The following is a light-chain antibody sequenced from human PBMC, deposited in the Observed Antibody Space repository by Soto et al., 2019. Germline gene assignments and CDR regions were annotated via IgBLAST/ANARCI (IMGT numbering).Light chain of an antibody. J-gene: IGKJ5*01. CDR3: QQLKSYPIT. V-gene: IGKV1-9*01. CDR2: SAS. CDR1: QGISSY. Sequence: DIPLTQSPSFLSASVGDRVTITCRASQGISSYLAWYQQKPGKAPKVLIYSASTLHSGVPSRFSGSESGTEFTLTISSLQPEDFATYYCQQLKSYPITFGQGTRLEMK.